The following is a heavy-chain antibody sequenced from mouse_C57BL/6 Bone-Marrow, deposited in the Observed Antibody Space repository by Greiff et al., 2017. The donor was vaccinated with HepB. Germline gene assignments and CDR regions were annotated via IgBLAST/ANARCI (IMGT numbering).Heavy chain of an antibody. V-gene: IGHV5-4*03. CDR3: ARGPSGYAMDY. CDR2: ISDGGSYT. D-gene: IGHD2-10*02. Sequence: EVKVVESGGGLVKPGGSLKLSCAASGFTFSSYAMSWVRQTPEKRLEWVATISDGGSYTYYPDNVKGRFTISRDNAKNNLYLQMSHLKSEDTAMYDCARGPSGYAMDYWGQGTSVTVSS. J-gene: IGHJ4*01. CDR1: GFTFSSYA.